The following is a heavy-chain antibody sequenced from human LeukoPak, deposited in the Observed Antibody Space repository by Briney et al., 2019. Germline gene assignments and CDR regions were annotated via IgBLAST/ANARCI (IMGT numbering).Heavy chain of an antibody. CDR3: ATHPADGSWYGVFDF. D-gene: IGHD3-10*01. J-gene: IGHJ4*01. CDR1: GDSMTGYY. Sequence: TSETLSLTCSVSGDSMTGYYWSWIRQAPGKAPEWIGYIYSSGSTNYNPSLNSRVTMSLDASKNQFSLKLTFMTAADTAVYYCATHPADGSWYGVFDFWSRGTLVTVSS. V-gene: IGHV4-59*01. CDR2: IYSSGST.